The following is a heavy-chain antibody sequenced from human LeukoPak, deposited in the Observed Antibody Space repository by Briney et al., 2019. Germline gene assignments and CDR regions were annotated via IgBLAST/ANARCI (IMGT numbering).Heavy chain of an antibody. D-gene: IGHD3-3*01. J-gene: IGHJ5*02. CDR3: ARGGLTIPPGWFVP. CDR1: GGSISSHY. Sequence: SETLSHTSTVSGGSISSHYWSWIRQPPGKGLEWIGYIYYSGSTNYNPSLKSRVTISVDTSKNQFSLKLSSVTAADTAVYYCARGGLTIPPGWFVPSGQGTLVTVSS. V-gene: IGHV4-59*11. CDR2: IYYSGST.